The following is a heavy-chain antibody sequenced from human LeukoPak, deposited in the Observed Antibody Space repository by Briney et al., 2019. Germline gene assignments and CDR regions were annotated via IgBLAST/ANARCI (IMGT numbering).Heavy chain of an antibody. CDR3: ARYYYDSFDY. V-gene: IGHV3-33*08. CDR1: GVTLSSYA. CDR2: IWYDGSNK. J-gene: IGHJ4*02. Sequence: PGGSLRLSCAASGVTLSSYAMSWARQAPGKGLEWVAVIWYDGSNKYYADSVKGRFTISRDNSKNTLYLQMNSLRAEDTAVYYCARYYYDSFDYWGQGTLVTVSS. D-gene: IGHD3-22*01.